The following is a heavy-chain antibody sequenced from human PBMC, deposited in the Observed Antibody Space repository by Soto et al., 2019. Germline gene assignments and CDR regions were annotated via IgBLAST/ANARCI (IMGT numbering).Heavy chain of an antibody. CDR3: ARDEGYCSRGSCHLFDY. J-gene: IGHJ4*02. V-gene: IGHV1-3*01. CDR1: GYAFTTYA. Sequence: ASVKVSCKGSGYAFTTYAVHWVRQAPGQRLEWMGWINAGYGNTEYSQNFQGRVTITRDTSASTAYMELRSLRSDDTAVYYCARDEGYCSRGSCHLFDYWGQGTLVTVSS. D-gene: IGHD2-15*01. CDR2: INAGYGNT.